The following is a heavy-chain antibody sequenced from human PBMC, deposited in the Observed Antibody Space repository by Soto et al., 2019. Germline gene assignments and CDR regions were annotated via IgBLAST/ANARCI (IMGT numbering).Heavy chain of an antibody. Sequence: QVQLVESGGGVVQPGRSLRLSCAASGFTFSSYGMHWVRQAPGKGLEWVAVISYDGSNKSYAASVKGRFTISRDNSKDTLHLQLNSLGAADTAVYYCAKARPNWDYVMDYWGQGTLVTVSS. CDR1: GFTFSSYG. D-gene: IGHD1-7*01. CDR2: ISYDGSNK. CDR3: AKARPNWDYVMDY. J-gene: IGHJ4*02. V-gene: IGHV3-30*18.